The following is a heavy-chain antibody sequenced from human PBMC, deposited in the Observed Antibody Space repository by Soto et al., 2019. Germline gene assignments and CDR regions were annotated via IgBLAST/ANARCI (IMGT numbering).Heavy chain of an antibody. J-gene: IGHJ4*02. CDR2: ISYPGSNK. CDR1: GFTFSNYG. CDR3: AKARENYFDY. V-gene: IGHV3-30*18. Sequence: LRLSCAASGFTFSNYGMHWVRQAPGKGLEWVAAISYPGSNKYYADSVKGRFTISRDNSKNTLYLQMNSLRAEDTAVYYCAKARENYFDYWGQGTLVTVSS.